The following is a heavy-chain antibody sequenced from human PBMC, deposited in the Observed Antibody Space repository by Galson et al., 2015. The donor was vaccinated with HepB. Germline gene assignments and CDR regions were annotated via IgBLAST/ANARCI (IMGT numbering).Heavy chain of an antibody. CDR3: ARGLNGCDWSSFDY. D-gene: IGHD3-9*01. J-gene: IGHJ4*02. Sequence: TLSLTCTVSDGSISSYYWSWIRQPPGKGLEWIGFIYYSGSTNYNPSLKSRVTISVDPSKNQFFLKLSSVTAADTAVYYCARGLNGCDWSSFDYWGQGILVTVSS. V-gene: IGHV4-59*01. CDR1: DGSISSYY. CDR2: IYYSGST.